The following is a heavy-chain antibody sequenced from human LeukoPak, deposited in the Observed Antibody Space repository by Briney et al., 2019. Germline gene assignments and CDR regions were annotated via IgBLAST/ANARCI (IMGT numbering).Heavy chain of an antibody. Sequence: VASVKVSCKASGGTFSSYAISWVRQAPGQGLEWMGRIIPIFGIANYAQKFQGRVTITADKSTSIAYMELSSLRSEDTAVYYCAGPSVVQNYYYYGMDVWGQGTTVTVSS. D-gene: IGHD1-1*01. CDR1: GGTFSSYA. CDR3: AGPSVVQNYYYYGMDV. CDR2: IIPIFGIA. J-gene: IGHJ6*02. V-gene: IGHV1-69*04.